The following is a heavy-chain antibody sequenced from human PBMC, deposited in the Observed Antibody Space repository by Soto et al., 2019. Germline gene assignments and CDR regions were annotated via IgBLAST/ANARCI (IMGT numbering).Heavy chain of an antibody. Sequence: EVQLVESGGGLVQPGGSLRLSCAASGFTFSSYDMHWVRQATGKGLEWVSAIGTAVDTYYPGSVKGRFTISRENAKNSLYLQMNSLRAGDTAVYYCARGHRFGELLGWGQGTLVTVSS. J-gene: IGHJ4*02. CDR3: ARGHRFGELLG. V-gene: IGHV3-13*01. CDR2: IGTAVDT. CDR1: GFTFSSYD. D-gene: IGHD3-10*01.